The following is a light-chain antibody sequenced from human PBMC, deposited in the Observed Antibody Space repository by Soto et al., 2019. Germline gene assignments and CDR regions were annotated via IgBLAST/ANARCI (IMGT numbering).Light chain of an antibody. Sequence: QSVLTQPPSASGTPGQRVTISCSGSSSNVGSNYVYWYQQLPGTAPKLLIYRNNQRPSGVPDRFAGSKSGTSGSLAISGRRSEDEADYHCAAWDARLRGVVFGGGTKLTVL. CDR2: RNN. CDR1: SSNVGSNY. J-gene: IGLJ2*01. V-gene: IGLV1-47*01. CDR3: AAWDARLRGVV.